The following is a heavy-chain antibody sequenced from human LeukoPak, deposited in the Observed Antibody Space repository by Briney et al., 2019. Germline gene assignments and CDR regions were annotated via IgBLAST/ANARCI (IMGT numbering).Heavy chain of an antibody. CDR2: IKNKSEGGIT. Sequence: GGSLRLSCAASGFSFTNAWMNWVRQAPGKGLEWVGRIKNKSEGGITDYAAPVKGTFTISRDDSKNTLYLQMNSLKTEDTAVYYCTSSIRGNGGFDYWGQGTLVTVSS. D-gene: IGHD4-23*01. J-gene: IGHJ4*02. CDR1: GFSFTNAW. CDR3: TSSIRGNGGFDY. V-gene: IGHV3-15*01.